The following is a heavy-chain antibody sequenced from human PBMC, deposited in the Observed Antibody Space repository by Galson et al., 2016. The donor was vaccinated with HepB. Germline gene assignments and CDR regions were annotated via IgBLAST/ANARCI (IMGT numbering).Heavy chain of an antibody. CDR3: AKGDDFWSGYYGGR. D-gene: IGHD3-3*01. J-gene: IGHJ4*01. CDR2: ISGTVGTT. V-gene: IGHV3-23*01. CDR1: GFTFSNYA. Sequence: SLRLSCAASGFTFSNYAMSWVRQAPGKGLEWVSGISGTVGTTYYADSVKGRFTISRDNSKNTLYLRMNSLRAEDTAVYFCAKGDDFWSGYYGGRWGQGTLVTVSS.